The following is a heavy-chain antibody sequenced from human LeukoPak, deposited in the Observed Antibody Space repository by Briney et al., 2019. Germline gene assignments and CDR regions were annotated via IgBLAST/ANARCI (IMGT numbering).Heavy chain of an antibody. CDR3: ARGGQPPG. V-gene: IGHV1-2*06. Sequence: ASVKVSCKASGYTFTGSYIHWVRQAPGQGLEWMGRLSTNNGATNYAQRFQGRVTMTRDTSTTTAYMELTRLTSDDTAVYYCARGGQPPGWGQGTLVTVSS. CDR2: LSTNNGAT. CDR1: GYTFTGSY. D-gene: IGHD5-12*01. J-gene: IGHJ4*02.